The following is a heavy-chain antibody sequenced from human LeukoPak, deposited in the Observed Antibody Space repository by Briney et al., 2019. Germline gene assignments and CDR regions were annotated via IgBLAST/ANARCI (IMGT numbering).Heavy chain of an antibody. D-gene: IGHD2-15*01. CDR2: IKQDGSER. CDR3: ARGRYCSGGSCYGALGYYFDY. V-gene: IGHV3-7*01. CDR1: ESMFSSYW. J-gene: IGHJ4*02. Sequence: GGSLRLSCAASESMFSSYWMSWVRQAPGKGLEWVANIKQDGSERYNVDSVKGRFTISRDNAKNSLYLQMNSLRAEDTAVYYCARGRYCSGGSCYGALGYYFDYWGQGTLVTVSS.